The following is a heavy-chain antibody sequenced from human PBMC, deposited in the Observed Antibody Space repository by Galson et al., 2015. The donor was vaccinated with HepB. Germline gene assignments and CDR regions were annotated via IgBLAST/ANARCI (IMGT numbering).Heavy chain of an antibody. CDR2: ISYSGST. CDR1: GGSVSSSNYY. Sequence: SETLSLTCTVSGGSVSSSNYYWNWIRQPPGKGLEWIGYISYSGSTNYNPSLKSRITISVDTSKNQFSLKLSSVTAADTAVYYCTSGNYWGQGTLVTVSS. J-gene: IGHJ4*02. V-gene: IGHV4-61*01. CDR3: TSGNY. D-gene: IGHD1-1*01.